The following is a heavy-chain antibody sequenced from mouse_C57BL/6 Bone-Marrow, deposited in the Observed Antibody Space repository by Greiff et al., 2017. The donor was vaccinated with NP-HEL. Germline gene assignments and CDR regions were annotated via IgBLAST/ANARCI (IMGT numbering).Heavy chain of an antibody. V-gene: IGHV2-9-1*01. CDR1: GFSLTSYA. CDR3: ARRSGIYAMDY. J-gene: IGHJ4*01. D-gene: IGHD3-2*02. Sequence: VMLVESGPGLVAPSQSLSITCTVSGFSLTSYAISWVRQPPGKGLEWLGVIWTGGGTNYNSALNSRLSLRKDNSKSQGFLKMNSLQTDDTARYYCARRSGIYAMDYWGQGTSVTVSS. CDR2: IWTGGGT.